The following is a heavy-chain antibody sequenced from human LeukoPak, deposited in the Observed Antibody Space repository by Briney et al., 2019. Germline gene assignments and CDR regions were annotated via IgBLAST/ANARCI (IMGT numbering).Heavy chain of an antibody. V-gene: IGHV4-4*07. D-gene: IGHD5/OR15-5a*01. CDR1: GGSISSYY. Sequence: SETLSLTCTVSGGSISSYYWSWIRQAAGKGLECIGRIYSSGTTNYNPSLKSRATMSVDTSKNQFSLKLNSVSAADTAVYYCARDGSRIPGPWGQGTLVTVSS. CDR3: ARDGSRIPGP. CDR2: IYSSGTT. J-gene: IGHJ5*02.